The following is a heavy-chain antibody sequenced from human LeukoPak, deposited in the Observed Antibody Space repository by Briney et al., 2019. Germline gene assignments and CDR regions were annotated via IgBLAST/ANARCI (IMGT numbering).Heavy chain of an antibody. CDR1: GFSFSSDA. CDR3: AKDGDSYDSSGAFDY. CDR2: VWFDGSST. D-gene: IGHD3-22*01. J-gene: IGHJ4*02. Sequence: GGSLRLSCAASGFSFSSDAMHWVRQAPGKGLEWVAVVWFDGSSTSYGDSVRGRFNISRDDSKNTVFLQMNSLRAEDTAVYYCAKDGDSYDSSGAFDYWGQGTLVTVSS. V-gene: IGHV3-33*03.